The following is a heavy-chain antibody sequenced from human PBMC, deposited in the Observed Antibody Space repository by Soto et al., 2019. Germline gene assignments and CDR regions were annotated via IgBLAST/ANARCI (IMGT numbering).Heavy chain of an antibody. CDR3: ARDAASESYYYDSSGYSYYYYGMDV. CDR1: GGSISSYY. D-gene: IGHD3-22*01. J-gene: IGHJ6*02. V-gene: IGHV4-59*01. CDR2: IYYSGST. Sequence: SETLSLTCTVSGGSISSYYWSWIRQPPGKGLEWIGHIYYSGSTNYNPSLKSRVTISVDTSKNQFSLKLSSVTAADTAVYYCARDAASESYYYDSSGYSYYYYGMDVWGQGTTVTVSS.